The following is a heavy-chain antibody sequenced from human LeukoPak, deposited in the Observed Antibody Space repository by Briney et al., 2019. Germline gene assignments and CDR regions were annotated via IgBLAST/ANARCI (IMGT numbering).Heavy chain of an antibody. D-gene: IGHD6-13*01. Sequence: KPSETLSLTCTVSGGSISSYYWSWIRQPAGKGLEWIGRIYTSGSTNYNPSLKSRVTMSVDTSKNQFSLKLSSVTAADTAVYYCAGRIAAAGTGYFDYWGQGTLVTVSS. CDR2: IYTSGST. CDR1: GGSISSYY. CDR3: AGRIAAAGTGYFDY. J-gene: IGHJ4*02. V-gene: IGHV4-4*07.